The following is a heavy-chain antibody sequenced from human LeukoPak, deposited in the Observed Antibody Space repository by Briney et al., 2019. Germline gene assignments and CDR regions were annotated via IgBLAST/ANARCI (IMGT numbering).Heavy chain of an antibody. CDR2: MYYSGST. Sequence: SETLSLTCTVSGGSMSRYSWSWIRQPPGKGLEWIGYMYYSGSTDYNPSLRSRVTMSADTSKNQFSLKLGPVTAADTAVYYCARGPSPKQDQNYHGMDVWGRGTTVTVSS. V-gene: IGHV4-59*01. J-gene: IGHJ6*02. CDR1: GGSMSRYS. CDR3: ARGPSPKQDQNYHGMDV.